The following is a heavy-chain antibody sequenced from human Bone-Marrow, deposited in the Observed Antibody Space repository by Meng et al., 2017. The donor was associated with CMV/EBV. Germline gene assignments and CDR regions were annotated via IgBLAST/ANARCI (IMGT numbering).Heavy chain of an antibody. CDR2: INHRGST. CDR3: ASGPQWLASVEY. J-gene: IGHJ4*02. D-gene: IGHD6-19*01. Sequence: SETLSLTCAVYGGSFSGYYWSWIRQPPGKGLEWIGEINHRGSTNYNPSLKSRVTISVDTSKNQFSLKLSSVTAADTAVYYCASGPQWLASVEYWGQGRLVTVSS. CDR1: GGSFSGYY. V-gene: IGHV4-34*01.